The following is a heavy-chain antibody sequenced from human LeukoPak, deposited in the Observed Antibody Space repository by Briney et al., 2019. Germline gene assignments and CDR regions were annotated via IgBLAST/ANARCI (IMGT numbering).Heavy chain of an antibody. CDR1: GFTFSSFS. Sequence: GGSLRLSCAASGFTFSSFSMNWVRQAPGKGLEWVSSTSSSSSYTFYADSVKGRFTISRDNSKNTLCLQMNSLRAEDTAVYYCAKVKSSGWYWEYYFDYWGQGTLVTVSS. CDR3: AKVKSSGWYWEYYFDY. J-gene: IGHJ4*02. CDR2: TSSSSSYT. V-gene: IGHV3-21*04. D-gene: IGHD6-19*01.